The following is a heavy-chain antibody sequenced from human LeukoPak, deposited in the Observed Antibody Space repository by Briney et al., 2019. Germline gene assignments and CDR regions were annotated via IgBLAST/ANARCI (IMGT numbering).Heavy chain of an antibody. CDR1: GFTFSSYA. V-gene: IGHV3-23*01. D-gene: IGHD1-26*01. J-gene: IGHJ4*02. CDR3: AKDEGGSYERNY. CDR2: ISGSGGST. Sequence: PGGSLRLSCAASGFTFSSYAMSWVRQAPGKGLEWVSAISGSGGSTYYADSVKGRFTISRDNSKNTLYLQMNSLRAEDTAVYHCAKDEGGSYERNYWGQGTLVTVSS.